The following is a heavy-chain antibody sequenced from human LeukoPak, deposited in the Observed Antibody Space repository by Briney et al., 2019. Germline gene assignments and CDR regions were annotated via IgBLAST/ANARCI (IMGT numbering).Heavy chain of an antibody. D-gene: IGHD3-3*01. V-gene: IGHV4-59*01. CDR1: GGSISSFY. J-gene: IGHJ4*02. CDR3: ARRLDDSYFDS. CDR2: IYHSGST. Sequence: PSETLSLTCSVSGGSISSFYWSWIRQPPGKGLEWIGYIYHSGSTTYNPSLNSRVTMSVDTSRTHFSLKLNSVTAADTAVYYRARRLDDSYFDSWGQGILVTVSS.